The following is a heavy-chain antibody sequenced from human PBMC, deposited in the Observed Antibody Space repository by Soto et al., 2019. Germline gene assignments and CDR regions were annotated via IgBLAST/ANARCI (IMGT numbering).Heavy chain of an antibody. V-gene: IGHV3-48*01. CDR1: GFTFSSYS. CDR3: AREEGLLNWFDP. Sequence: EVQLVESGGGLVQPGGSLRLSCAASGFTFSSYSMNWVRQAPGKGLEWVSYISSSSSTIYYAYSVTGRFTISRDNAKNSLYLQMNSLRAEDTAVYYCAREEGLLNWFDPWGQGTLVTVSS. J-gene: IGHJ5*02. D-gene: IGHD1-26*01. CDR2: ISSSSSTI.